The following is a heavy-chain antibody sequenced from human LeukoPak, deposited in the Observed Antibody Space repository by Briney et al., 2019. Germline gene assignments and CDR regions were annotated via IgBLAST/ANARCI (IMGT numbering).Heavy chain of an antibody. Sequence: ASVKVSCKASGYTFTTYYIHWLRQAPGQGLEWMGVINPSGGSTSYAQKFQGRVTMTRDTSTSTVYMEVSSLRSEDTAVYYCARDRERPRDYYFDYWGQGTLVTVSS. V-gene: IGHV1-46*01. CDR2: INPSGGST. D-gene: IGHD5-24*01. CDR1: GYTFTTYY. CDR3: ARDRERPRDYYFDY. J-gene: IGHJ4*02.